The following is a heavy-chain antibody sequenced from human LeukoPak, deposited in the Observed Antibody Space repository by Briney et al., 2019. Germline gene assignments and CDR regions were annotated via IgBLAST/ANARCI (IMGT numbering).Heavy chain of an antibody. CDR2: IYSGGNT. CDR1: GFPVSSNH. Sequence: GESLKISCAASGFPVSSNHMSWVRQAPGKGLEWVSVIYSGGNTYYADSVKGRFTISRDNSKNTLYLQMNSLRAEDTAVYYCARGYCSGGSCYPAWFDPWGQGTLVTVSS. D-gene: IGHD2-15*01. J-gene: IGHJ5*02. V-gene: IGHV3-53*01. CDR3: ARGYCSGGSCYPAWFDP.